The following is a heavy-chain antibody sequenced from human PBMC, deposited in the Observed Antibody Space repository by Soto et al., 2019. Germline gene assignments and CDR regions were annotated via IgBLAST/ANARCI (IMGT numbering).Heavy chain of an antibody. J-gene: IGHJ4*02. V-gene: IGHV4-39*07. CDR1: GGSISSSSFY. CDR3: ARSNYGDYDYYFDY. CDR2: IHLRSGNT. Sequence: SETLSLTCTVSGGSISSSSFYWGWVRQTPGKGLEWITSIHLRSGNTYYNPSLKSRVTISVDKSKNQFSLKLSSVTAADTAVYYCARSNYGDYDYYFDYWGQGTLVTVSS. D-gene: IGHD4-17*01.